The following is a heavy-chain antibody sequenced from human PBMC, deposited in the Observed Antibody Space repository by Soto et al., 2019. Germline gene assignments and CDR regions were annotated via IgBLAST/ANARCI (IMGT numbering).Heavy chain of an antibody. J-gene: IGHJ4*02. CDR3: AREPTGIAADGSFDY. D-gene: IGHD6-13*01. V-gene: IGHV4-4*07. CDR2: IYTSGST. Sequence: SETLSLTCTVSGGSISSYDCSWIRQPAGKGLEWIGRIYTSGSTNYNPSLKSRVTMSVDTSKNQFSLKLSSVTAADTAVYYCAREPTGIAADGSFDYCGQGTLVTFSS. CDR1: GGSISSYD.